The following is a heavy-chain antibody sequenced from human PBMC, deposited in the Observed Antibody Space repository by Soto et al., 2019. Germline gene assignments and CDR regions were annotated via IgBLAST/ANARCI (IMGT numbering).Heavy chain of an antibody. Sequence: SETLSLTCTVYGGSISSSSYYWGWIRQPPGKGLEWIGSIYYSGSTYYNQSLKSRVTISVDTSKKQFSLKLSSVTAADSAVYYCARHGLLGYCSSTSCTFVGWFDPWGQGTLVTVSS. CDR1: GGSISSSSYY. J-gene: IGHJ5*02. D-gene: IGHD2-2*01. V-gene: IGHV4-39*01. CDR3: ARHGLLGYCSSTSCTFVGWFDP. CDR2: IYYSGST.